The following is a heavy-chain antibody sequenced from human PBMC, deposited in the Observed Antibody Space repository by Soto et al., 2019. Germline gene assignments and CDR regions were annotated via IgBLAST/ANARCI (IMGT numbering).Heavy chain of an antibody. D-gene: IGHD1-1*01. CDR3: TTDRNPRGPPVYYYCYYGMDV. CDR2: IKSKTDGGTT. J-gene: IGHJ6*02. Sequence: GGSLRLSCAASGFTFSNAWMNWVRQAPGKGLEWVGRIKSKTDGGTTDYAAPVKGRFTISRDDSKNTLYLQMNSLKTEDTAVYYCTTDRNPRGPPVYYYCYYGMDVWGQGTTVTVSS. V-gene: IGHV3-15*07. CDR1: GFTFSNAW.